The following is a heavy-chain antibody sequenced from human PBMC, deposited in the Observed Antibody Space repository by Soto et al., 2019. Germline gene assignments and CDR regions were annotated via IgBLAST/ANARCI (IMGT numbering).Heavy chain of an antibody. CDR3: ARDVPQLATDAFDI. CDR1: GFTVSSNY. J-gene: IGHJ3*02. V-gene: IGHV3-66*01. Sequence: GGSLRLSCAASGFTVSSNYMSWVRQAPGKGLEWVSVIYSGGSTYYADSVKGRFTISRDNSKNTLYLQMNSLRAEDTAVYYCARDVPQLATDAFDIWGQGTMVTVSS. D-gene: IGHD6-13*01. CDR2: IYSGGST.